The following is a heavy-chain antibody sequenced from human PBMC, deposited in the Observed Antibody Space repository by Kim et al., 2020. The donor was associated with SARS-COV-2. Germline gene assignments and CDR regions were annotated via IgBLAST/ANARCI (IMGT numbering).Heavy chain of an antibody. D-gene: IGHD2-15*01. V-gene: IGHV3-30*02. J-gene: IGHJ4*02. Sequence: KGRFSISRDNSKNTLYLQMNILRAEDTAVYYCAKNSLRYCSGGSCYHDYWGQRTLVTVSS. CDR3: AKNSLRYCSGGSCYHDY.